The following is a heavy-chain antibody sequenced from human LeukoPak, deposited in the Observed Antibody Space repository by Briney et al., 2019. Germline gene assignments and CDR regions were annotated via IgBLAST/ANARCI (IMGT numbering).Heavy chain of an antibody. V-gene: IGHV3-21*01. CDR1: GFTLSSYS. D-gene: IGHD5-24*01. CDR2: ISTSSSYI. Sequence: GGSLRLSCTASGFTLSSYSMNWVRQAPGKGLEWVSFISTSSSYIHDADSVKGRFTISRDNAKNSLYLQMNSLRAEDTAVYYCARKGTVEMATIDNWGQGTLVTVSS. J-gene: IGHJ4*02. CDR3: ARKGTVEMATIDN.